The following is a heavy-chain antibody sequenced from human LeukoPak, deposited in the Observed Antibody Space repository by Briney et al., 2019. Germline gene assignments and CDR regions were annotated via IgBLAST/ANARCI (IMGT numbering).Heavy chain of an antibody. Sequence: GGSLRLSCAASGFTFSSYWMHWVRQAPGKGLVWVSRINSDGSSTSYADSVKGRFTISRDNAKNTLYLQMNSLRAEDTAAYYCARGTVAGTIDYWGQGTLVTVSS. CDR2: INSDGSST. D-gene: IGHD6-19*01. J-gene: IGHJ4*02. V-gene: IGHV3-74*01. CDR3: ARGTVAGTIDY. CDR1: GFTFSSYW.